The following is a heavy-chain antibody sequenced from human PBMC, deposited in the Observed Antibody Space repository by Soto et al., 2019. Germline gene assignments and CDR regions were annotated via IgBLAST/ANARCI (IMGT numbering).Heavy chain of an antibody. CDR2: ISYDGRNK. D-gene: IGHD6-19*01. V-gene: IGHV3-30*18. Sequence: QVQLVESGGGVVQPGRSLRLSCAASGFTFSSYGMHWVRQAPGKGLEWVAVISYDGRNKNYADSVKGRFTISREYLQMSNLRAEDTAVYYCGKDGGEWLLLNWYFDLWGRGTLVTVSS. CDR3: GKDGGEWLLLNWYFDL. CDR1: GFTFSSYG. J-gene: IGHJ2*01.